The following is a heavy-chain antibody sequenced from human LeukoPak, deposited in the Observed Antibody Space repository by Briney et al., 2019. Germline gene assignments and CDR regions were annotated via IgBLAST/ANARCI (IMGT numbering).Heavy chain of an antibody. CDR2: ISRSGART. D-gene: IGHD2-2*01. V-gene: IGHV3-23*01. J-gene: IGHJ4*02. CDR3: AVDFPAACSSISCPSPFDY. Sequence: PGGSLRLSCAASGFTFSNYVMSWVRQAPGKRLERVSGISRSGARTHYPAPVKRRFIISKDTAKNPLYLQMTSLRAEETDVYYCAVDFPAACSSISCPSPFDYWGQGTLVTVSS. CDR1: GFTFSNYV.